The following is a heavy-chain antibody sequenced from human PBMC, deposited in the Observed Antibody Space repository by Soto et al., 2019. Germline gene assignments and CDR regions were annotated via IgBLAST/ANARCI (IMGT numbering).Heavy chain of an antibody. V-gene: IGHV3-23*01. J-gene: IGHJ6*02. CDR3: AKADSSGSQIYYYYGMDV. CDR2: ISGSGGST. D-gene: IGHD3-22*01. CDR1: GFTFSSYA. Sequence: PGGSLRLSCAASGFTFSSYAMSWVRQAPGKGLEWVSAISGSGGSTYYADSVKGRFTISRDNSKNTLYLQMNSLRAEDTAVYYCAKADSSGSQIYYYYGMDVWGQGTTVTVSS.